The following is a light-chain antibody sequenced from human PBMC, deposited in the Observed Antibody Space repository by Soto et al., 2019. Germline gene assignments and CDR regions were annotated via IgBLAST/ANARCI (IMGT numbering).Light chain of an antibody. CDR3: SSYAGMMVI. CDR2: EVS. V-gene: IGLV2-8*01. J-gene: IGLJ2*01. CDR1: SSDVGRYNY. Sequence: QTVLTQPPSASGSPGQSVTISCTGTSSDVGRYNYVSWFQQHPGKAPKFMIYEVSKRPSGVPDRFSGSKSGNTASLTVSGLQAEDEADYYFSSYAGMMVIFGGGTKLTVL.